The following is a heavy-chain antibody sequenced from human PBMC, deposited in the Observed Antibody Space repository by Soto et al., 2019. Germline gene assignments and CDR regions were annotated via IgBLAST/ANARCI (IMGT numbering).Heavy chain of an antibody. CDR2: INPNSGGT. CDR1: GYTFTGYY. V-gene: IGHV1-2*04. Sequence: GASVKVSCKASGYTFTGYYMHWVRQAPGQGLEWMGWINPNSGGTNYAQKFQGWVTMTRDTSISTAYMELSRLRSDDTAVYYCARGVHDSSGWFGYWGQGTLVTVSS. J-gene: IGHJ5*01. D-gene: IGHD6-19*01. CDR3: ARGVHDSSGWFGY.